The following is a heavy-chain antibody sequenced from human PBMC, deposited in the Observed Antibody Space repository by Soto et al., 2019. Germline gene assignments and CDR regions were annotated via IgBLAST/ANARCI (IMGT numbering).Heavy chain of an antibody. V-gene: IGHV3-74*01. D-gene: IGHD1-26*01. J-gene: IGHJ4*02. CDR3: SRGGGFSGNYL. CDR1: GFSFSDYW. CDR2: IDTDGSTT. Sequence: EVQLVESGGGLVQPGGSLRLSCAASGFSFSDYWMHWVRQAPGKGLVWVSCIDTDGSTTTYADSVKGRFTISRDNVKNTLYLQMDSLRAEDTALYYCSRGGGFSGNYLGVQGTLVTVSS.